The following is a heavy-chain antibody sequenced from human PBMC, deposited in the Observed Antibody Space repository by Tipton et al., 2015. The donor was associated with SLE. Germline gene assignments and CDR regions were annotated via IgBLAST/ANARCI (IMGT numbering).Heavy chain of an antibody. CDR1: GFTFEDYG. Sequence: VQLVQSGGGVVRPGGSLRLSCVASGFTFEDYGMSWVRHSPGKGLEWVSGINWNGGRTAYVDSVRGRFTISRDDAKNTLYLQMDSLRAEDTAVYYCTRSPGMGVWGQGTTVTVSS. CDR3: TRSPGMGV. J-gene: IGHJ6*02. CDR2: INWNGGRT. V-gene: IGHV3-20*04.